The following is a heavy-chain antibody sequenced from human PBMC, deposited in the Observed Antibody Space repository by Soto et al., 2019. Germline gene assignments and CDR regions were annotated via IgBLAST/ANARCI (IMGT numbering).Heavy chain of an antibody. Sequence: GASVKVSCKASGYTFTSYGISWVRQAPGQGLEWMGTINPGSGSTSNAQKFQGRVTMSRDASTSTVYMELSSLRSEDTAVYYCATYYYDASGYYYFVYWGQGSLVTVSS. CDR1: GYTFTSYG. J-gene: IGHJ4*02. D-gene: IGHD3-22*01. CDR3: ATYYYDASGYYYFVY. V-gene: IGHV1-46*01. CDR2: INPGSGST.